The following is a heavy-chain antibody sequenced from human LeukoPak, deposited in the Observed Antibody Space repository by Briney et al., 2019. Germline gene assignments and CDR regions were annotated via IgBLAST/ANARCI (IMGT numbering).Heavy chain of an antibody. V-gene: IGHV1-2*02. Sequence: ASVKVSCKASGYTFTGYYIHWIRQAPGQGLEWMGWINPNSGDTSYAQKFQGRVTMTRDTPINTAHMELSRLRSDDTAVYYCARRHIDCSTTSCYVDYWGQGTLVTVSS. D-gene: IGHD2-2*01. J-gene: IGHJ4*02. CDR1: GYTFTGYY. CDR3: ARRHIDCSTTSCYVDY. CDR2: INPNSGDT.